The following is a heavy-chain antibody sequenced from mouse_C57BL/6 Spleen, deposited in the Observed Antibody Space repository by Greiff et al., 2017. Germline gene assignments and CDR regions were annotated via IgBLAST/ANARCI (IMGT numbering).Heavy chain of an antibody. CDR1: GYSITSGYY. Sequence: EVKLQESGPGLVKPSQSLSLTCSVTGYSITSGYYWNWIRQFPGNKLEWMGYISYDGSNNYNPSLKNRISITRDTSKNQFFLKLNSGTTEDTATYYCARGTRNYFDYWGQGTTLTVSS. J-gene: IGHJ2*01. CDR3: ARGTRNYFDY. CDR2: ISYDGSN. V-gene: IGHV3-6*01.